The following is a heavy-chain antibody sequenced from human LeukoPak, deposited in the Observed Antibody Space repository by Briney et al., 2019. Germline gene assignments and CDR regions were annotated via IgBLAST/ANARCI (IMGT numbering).Heavy chain of an antibody. V-gene: IGHV3-33*01. CDR1: AFPFSTYV. Sequence: GGSLRLSCAASAFPFSTYVMSWVRQAPGKGLEWVAVIWYDGSNKYYADSVKGRFTISRDNSKNTLYLQMNSLRAEDTAVYYCAGSITGTTALTYWGQGTLVTVSS. CDR3: AGSITGTTALTY. J-gene: IGHJ4*02. D-gene: IGHD1-20*01. CDR2: IWYDGSNK.